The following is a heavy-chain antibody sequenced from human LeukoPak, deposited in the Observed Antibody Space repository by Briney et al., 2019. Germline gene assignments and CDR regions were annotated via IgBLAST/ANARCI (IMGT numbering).Heavy chain of an antibody. J-gene: IGHJ5*02. CDR1: GYSISNDYY. D-gene: IGHD3-10*01. V-gene: IGHV4-38-2*02. CDR3: ARASPVLLWFGEQPSWFDP. Sequence: PSETLSLTCTVSGYSISNDYYWGWIRQPPGKGLEWIGSIYHSGSTYYNPSLKSRVTISVDTSKNQFSLKLSSVTAADTAVYYCARASPVLLWFGEQPSWFDPWGQGTLVTVSS. CDR2: IYHSGST.